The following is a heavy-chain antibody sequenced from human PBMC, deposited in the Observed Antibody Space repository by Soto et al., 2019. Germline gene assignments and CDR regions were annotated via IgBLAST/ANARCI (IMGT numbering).Heavy chain of an antibody. CDR1: GYRFITYG. J-gene: IGHJ5*02. V-gene: IGHV1-18*01. Sequence: ASVKVSCKASGYRFITYGITWVRQAPGQGLEWMGWISVYNGKTKYAQNLQGRVTMTTDTSTSTVYMELRSLTSDDTAVYYCARDLGTARGGPSGGFAPGGEETLATFPS. D-gene: IGHD1-1*01. CDR2: ISVYNGKT. CDR3: ARDLGTARGGPSGGFAP.